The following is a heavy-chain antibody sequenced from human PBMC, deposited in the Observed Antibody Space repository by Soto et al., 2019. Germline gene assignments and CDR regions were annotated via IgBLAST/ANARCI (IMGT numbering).Heavy chain of an antibody. V-gene: IGHV1-69*01. CDR1: GGTFSSYA. CDR3: ARDRPVPSSKVAWFDP. J-gene: IGHJ5*02. CDR2: IIPIFGTA. Sequence: QVQLVQSGAEVKKPGSSVKVSCKASGGTFSSYAISWVRQAPGQGLEWMGGIIPIFGTANYAQKFQGRVTITADESTSTAYRELSSLRSEDTAVYYCARDRPVPSSKVAWFDPWGQGTLVTVSS. D-gene: IGHD4-4*01.